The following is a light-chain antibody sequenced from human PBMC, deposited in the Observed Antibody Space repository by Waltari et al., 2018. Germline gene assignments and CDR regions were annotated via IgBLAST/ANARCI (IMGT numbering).Light chain of an antibody. CDR1: QSISSY. CDR2: DAS. CDR3: QQRDSWWT. Sequence: PPSCRASQSISSYLAWYQQKPGQAPRLLIYDASNRATGIPARFSGGGSGTDFTLTISSLEPEDFAVYYCQQRDSWWTFGQGTKVEIK. V-gene: IGKV3-11*01. J-gene: IGKJ1*01.